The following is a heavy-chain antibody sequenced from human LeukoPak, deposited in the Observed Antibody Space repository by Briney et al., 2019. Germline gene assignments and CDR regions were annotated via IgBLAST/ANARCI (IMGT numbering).Heavy chain of an antibody. D-gene: IGHD3-22*01. CDR3: ARRSDSSGYYLSDAFDI. CDR2: IIPIFGTA. J-gene: IGHJ3*02. CDR1: GGTFSSYA. V-gene: IGHV1-69*05. Sequence: GASVKVSCKASGGTFSSYAISWVRQAPGQGLEWMGGIIPIFGTANYAQKFQSRVTITTDESTSTAYMELSSLRSEDTAVYYCARRSDSSGYYLSDAFDIWGQGTMVTVSS.